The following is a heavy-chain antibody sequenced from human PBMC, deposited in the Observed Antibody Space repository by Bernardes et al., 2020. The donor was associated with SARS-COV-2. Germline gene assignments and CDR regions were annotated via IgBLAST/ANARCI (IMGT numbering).Heavy chain of an antibody. V-gene: IGHV3-7*01. J-gene: IGHJ6*02. Sequence: GGSLRLSCAASGFSFSNYWMSWVRQAPGKGLEWVANIKGDGSQRSSADSLRGRFAISRDNAKNFLYLEMNSLRADDTAVYYCTRHQPNYFYFYGMDVWGQGTTVTVAS. CDR2: IKGDGSQR. CDR1: GFSFSNYW. CDR3: TRHQPNYFYFYGMDV.